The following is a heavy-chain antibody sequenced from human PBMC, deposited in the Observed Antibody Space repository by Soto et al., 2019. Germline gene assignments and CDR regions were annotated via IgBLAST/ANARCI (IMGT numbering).Heavy chain of an antibody. CDR3: ASWGFIVATNWYFDL. CDR2: IKQDGNEE. J-gene: IGHJ2*01. V-gene: IGHV3-7*01. Sequence: EAQLVESGGGLVQPGGSLRLSCAASGFTFSSYWMSWVRQAPGKGLEWVANIKQDGNEESYVDSVKGLFTISRDNTKNSLFLQMNSLRAEDTAVYYCASWGFIVATNWYFDLWGRGTLVTVSS. D-gene: IGHD5-12*01. CDR1: GFTFSSYW.